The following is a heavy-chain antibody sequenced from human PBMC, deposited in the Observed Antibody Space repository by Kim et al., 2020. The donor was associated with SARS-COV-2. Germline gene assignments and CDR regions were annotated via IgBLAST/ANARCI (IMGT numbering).Heavy chain of an antibody. J-gene: IGHJ2*01. D-gene: IGHD6-19*01. V-gene: IGHV4-34*01. CDR1: GGSFSGYY. CDR2: IYHRGCP. CDR3: ARGPDYSSGWYPPLWYFDL. Sequence: SETLSLTCAVYGGSFSGYYWIWIRLPPVKGLDWILEIYHRGCPNYNPSLKSRVTISVDTSKNQFSLKLSSVTAADTAVYYCARGPDYSSGWYPPLWYFDLWGRGTVVTVSS.